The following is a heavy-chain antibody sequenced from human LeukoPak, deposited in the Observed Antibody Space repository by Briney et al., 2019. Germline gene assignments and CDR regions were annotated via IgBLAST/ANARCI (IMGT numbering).Heavy chain of an antibody. J-gene: IGHJ3*02. CDR1: GFTFSSYW. V-gene: IGHV3-7*03. D-gene: IGHD3-10*01. CDR2: IKQDGSEK. Sequence: GGSLRLSCAASGFTFSSYWMSWVRQAPGKGLEWVANIKQDGSEKYYVDSVKGRFTISRDNAKNSLYLQMNSLRAADTAVYYCARSDGYGLVGIWGQGTMVTVSS. CDR3: ARSDGYGLVGI.